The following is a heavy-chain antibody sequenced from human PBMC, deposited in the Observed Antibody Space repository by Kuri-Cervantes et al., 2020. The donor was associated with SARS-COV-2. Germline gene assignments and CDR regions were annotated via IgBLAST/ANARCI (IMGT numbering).Heavy chain of an antibody. CDR3: AREEGGELGEAFDY. D-gene: IGHD7-27*01. Sequence: GESLKISCAASGFSFSGYAMSWVRQAPGKGLERVSAISAGGDTVLYADSVRGRFTISRDNSKNTLYLQMNSLKLEDTAVYYCAREEGGELGEAFDYWGQGALVTVSS. J-gene: IGHJ4*02. V-gene: IGHV3-23*01. CDR2: ISAGGDTV. CDR1: GFSFSGYA.